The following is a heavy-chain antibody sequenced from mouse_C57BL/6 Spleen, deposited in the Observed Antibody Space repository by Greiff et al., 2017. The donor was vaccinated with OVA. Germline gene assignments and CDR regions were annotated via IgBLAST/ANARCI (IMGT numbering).Heavy chain of an antibody. D-gene: IGHD2-4*01. Sequence: EVMLVESEGGLVQPGSSMKLSCTASGFTFSDYYMAWVRQVPEKGLEWVANINYDGSSTYYLDSLKSRFIISRDNAKNILYLQMSSLKSEDTATYYCARKSYYHYDYFDVWGTGTTVTVSS. CDR3: ARKSYYHYDYFDV. CDR2: INYDGSST. CDR1: GFTFSDYY. V-gene: IGHV5-16*01. J-gene: IGHJ1*03.